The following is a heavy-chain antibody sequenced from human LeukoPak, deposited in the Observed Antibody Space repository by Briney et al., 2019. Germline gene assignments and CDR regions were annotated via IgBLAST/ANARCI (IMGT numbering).Heavy chain of an antibody. CDR3: ATKQWLAPPPDS. D-gene: IGHD6-19*01. Sequence: GGSLRLSCAASGFTFSKYWMLWVRQAPGKGLESVSRINTDGTVTTYADSVKGRFTVSGDNADNTMFLQMNSVRDEDTAVYYCATKQWLAPPPDSWGQGTPVTASS. CDR1: GFTFSKYW. V-gene: IGHV3-74*01. J-gene: IGHJ4*02. CDR2: INTDGTVT.